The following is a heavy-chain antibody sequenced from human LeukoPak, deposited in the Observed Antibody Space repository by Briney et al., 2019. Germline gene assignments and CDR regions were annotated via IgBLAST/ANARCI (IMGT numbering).Heavy chain of an antibody. J-gene: IGHJ4*02. CDR1: GFTFSDFY. CDR2: ISNTGGII. Sequence: GGSLRLSCAASGFTFSDFYMSWIRQAPGKGLEWVSSISNTGGIIYYADSVKGRFTISRDNAENSLYLQMNSLRAEDTAVYYCARDIGGMATDYYFDYWGQGTLVTVSS. D-gene: IGHD5-24*01. V-gene: IGHV3-11*01. CDR3: ARDIGGMATDYYFDY.